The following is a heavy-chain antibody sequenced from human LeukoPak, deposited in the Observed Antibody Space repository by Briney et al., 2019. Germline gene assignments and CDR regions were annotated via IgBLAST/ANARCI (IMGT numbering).Heavy chain of an antibody. CDR3: ARTTSMTASGYDY. J-gene: IGHJ4*02. CDR2: INPDTGDK. Sequence: ASVKVSCKASGYTFTKYHINWVRQASGQGIEWMTWINPDTGDKGYARKFQDRVTITTDTSISTAYMELSSLSSEDTAVYFCARTTSMTASGYDYWGQVTLVSVSP. D-gene: IGHD2-21*02. V-gene: IGHV1-8*03. CDR1: GYTFTKYH.